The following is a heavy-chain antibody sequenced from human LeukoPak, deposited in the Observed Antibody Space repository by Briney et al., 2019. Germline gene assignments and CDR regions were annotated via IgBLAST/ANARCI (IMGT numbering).Heavy chain of an antibody. V-gene: IGHV3-23*01. CDR3: AKAGLQQPVHTDY. CDR1: GFTFRTNA. Sequence: PGGSLRLSCAVSGFTFRTNAMSWVRQAPGKGLQWVSAISNSGGSTYYADSVKGRFTISRDNSKNTLYLQMNSLRVEDTAVYYCAKAGLQQPVHTDYWGQGTLVTVSS. CDR2: ISNSGGST. D-gene: IGHD6-13*01. J-gene: IGHJ4*02.